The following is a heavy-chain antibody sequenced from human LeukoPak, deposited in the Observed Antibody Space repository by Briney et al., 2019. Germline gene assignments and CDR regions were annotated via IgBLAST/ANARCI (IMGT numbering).Heavy chain of an antibody. Sequence: GGSLRLSCAASGFTFSSYEMNWVRQAPGEGLEWVSYISSSGSTIYYADSVKGRFNISRDNAKNSLYLQKNSLRREDTALYYGPRAGGGSYYYYYYMDGWGKATTVTISS. CDR3: PRAGGGSYYYYYYMDG. CDR2: ISSSGSTI. J-gene: IGHJ6*03. CDR1: GFTFSSYE. V-gene: IGHV3-48*03. D-gene: IGHD1-14*01.